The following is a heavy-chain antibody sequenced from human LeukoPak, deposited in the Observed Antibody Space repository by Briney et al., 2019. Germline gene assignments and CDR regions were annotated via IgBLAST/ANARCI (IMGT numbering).Heavy chain of an antibody. CDR3: ARNSDCSGGCCYFPYFDH. CDR2: INHSGST. Sequence: SETLSLTCAVYGGSFSGYYWSWIRQPPGKGLEWIGEINHSGSTNYNPSLKSRVTISVDTSKNQFSLKLSSVTAADTAVYYCARNSDCSGGCCYFPYFDHWGQGTLVTVSS. CDR1: GGSFSGYY. J-gene: IGHJ4*02. V-gene: IGHV4-34*01. D-gene: IGHD2-15*01.